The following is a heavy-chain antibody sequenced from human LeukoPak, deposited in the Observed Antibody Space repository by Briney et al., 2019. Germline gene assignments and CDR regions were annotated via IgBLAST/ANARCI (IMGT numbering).Heavy chain of an antibody. Sequence: SETLSLTCAVYGGSFSGYYWSWIRQPPGKGLEWIGEINHSGSTNYNPSLKSRVTISVDTSKNQFSLKLSSVTAADTAVYYCARTVDSSGYYLAYDYWGQGTLVTVSS. CDR3: ARTVDSSGYYLAYDY. J-gene: IGHJ4*02. CDR2: INHSGST. CDR1: GGSFSGYY. V-gene: IGHV4-34*01. D-gene: IGHD3-22*01.